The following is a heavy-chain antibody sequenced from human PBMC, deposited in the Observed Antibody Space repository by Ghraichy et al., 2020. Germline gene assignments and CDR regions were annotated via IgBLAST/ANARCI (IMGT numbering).Heavy chain of an antibody. D-gene: IGHD3-3*01. J-gene: IGHJ6*02. CDR3: AREGLRFLEWLPHSGLDV. CDR1: GGSISNYY. CDR2: ISYTGST. Sequence: SETLSLTCTVSGGSISNYYWNWIRQPPGKGLEWIGYISYTGSTNYKPSLRSRVTISVDTSKNQLSLKLRSVTAADAAMYYCAREGLRFLEWLPHSGLDVWGQGTTVTVSS. V-gene: IGHV4-59*01.